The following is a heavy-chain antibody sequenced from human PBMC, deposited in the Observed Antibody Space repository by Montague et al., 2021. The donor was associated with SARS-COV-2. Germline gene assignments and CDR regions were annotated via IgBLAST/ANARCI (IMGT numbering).Heavy chain of an antibody. J-gene: IGHJ4*01. D-gene: IGHD2/OR15-2a*01. CDR3: ARGSEYYYHPFDY. Sequence: SETLSLTCTVSGASMSGYHWSWIRQPAGKALEWIGRIYSNGDTTXXHSXKGRLTMSVDTSERQFSLKMTSVSAADTAIYYCARGSEYYYHPFDYWGHGSLVTVSS. V-gene: IGHV4-4*07. CDR2: IYSNGDT. CDR1: GASMSGYH.